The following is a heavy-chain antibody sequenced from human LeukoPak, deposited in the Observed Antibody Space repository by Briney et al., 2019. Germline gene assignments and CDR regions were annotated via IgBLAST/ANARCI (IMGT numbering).Heavy chain of an antibody. V-gene: IGHV4-34*01. CDR3: ARAPGFYYDSSGDGMDV. CDR1: GGSFSGYY. Sequence: PSETLTLTCAVDGGSFSGYYWSWIRQPPGKGLEWIGEINHSGSTNYNPSLKSRVTMSVDTSKNQFSLKLSSVTAADTAVYYCARAPGFYYDSSGDGMDVWGQGTTVTVSS. CDR2: INHSGST. J-gene: IGHJ6*02. D-gene: IGHD3-22*01.